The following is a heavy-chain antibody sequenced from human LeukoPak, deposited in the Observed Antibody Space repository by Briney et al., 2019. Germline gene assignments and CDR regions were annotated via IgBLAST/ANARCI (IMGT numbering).Heavy chain of an antibody. CDR2: IHYSGST. Sequence: SETLSLTCTVSGGSISSGDYYWSWIRQPPGKGLEWIGYIHYSGSTYYNPSLKSRVTISVDTSKNQFSLKLSSVTAADTAVYYCAREGAYSGSYWRAFDIWGQGTMVTVSS. D-gene: IGHD1-26*01. CDR1: GGSISSGDYY. CDR3: AREGAYSGSYWRAFDI. V-gene: IGHV4-30-4*01. J-gene: IGHJ3*02.